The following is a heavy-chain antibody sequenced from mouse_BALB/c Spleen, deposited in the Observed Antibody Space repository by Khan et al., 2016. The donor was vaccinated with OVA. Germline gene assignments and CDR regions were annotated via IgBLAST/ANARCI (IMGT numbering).Heavy chain of an antibody. D-gene: IGHD1-1*01. Sequence: QVQLQQSGAELARPGASVKLSCTASGYTFTDYYINWVKQRTGQGLEWIGEISPGSGDTYYNERFMGKATLTADKSSSTAYMQLSSLTSEASAVYFCARGNYVSYTFAYWGQGTLVTVSA. CDR1: GYTFTDYY. J-gene: IGHJ3*01. CDR2: ISPGSGDT. V-gene: IGHV1-77*01. CDR3: ARGNYVSYTFAY.